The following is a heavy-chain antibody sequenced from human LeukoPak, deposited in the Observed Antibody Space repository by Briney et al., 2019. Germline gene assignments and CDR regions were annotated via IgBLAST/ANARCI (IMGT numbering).Heavy chain of an antibody. CDR2: ISAYNGNT. CDR3: ASYPYYYDSSGYYALGY. Sequence: GASVKVSCKASGYTFTDYYMHWVRQAPGQGLEWMGWISAYNGNTNYAQKLQGRVTMTTDTSTSTAYMELRSLRSDDTAVYYCASYPYYYDSSGYYALGYWGQGTLVTVSS. V-gene: IGHV1-18*04. CDR1: GYTFTDYY. D-gene: IGHD3-22*01. J-gene: IGHJ4*02.